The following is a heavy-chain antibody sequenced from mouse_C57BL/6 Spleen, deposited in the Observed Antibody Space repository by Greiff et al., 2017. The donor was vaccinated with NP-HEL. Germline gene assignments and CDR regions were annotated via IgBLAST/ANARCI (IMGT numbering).Heavy chain of an antibody. CDR1: GYAFSSSW. CDR2: IYPGDGDT. Sequence: VMLVESGPELVKPGASVKISCKASGYAFSSSWMNWVKQRPGKGLEWIGRIYPGDGDTNYNGKFKGKATLTADKSSSTAYMQLSSLTSEDSAVYFCARSRDYDWFAYWGQGTLVTVSA. D-gene: IGHD2-4*01. CDR3: ARSRDYDWFAY. J-gene: IGHJ3*01. V-gene: IGHV1-82*01.